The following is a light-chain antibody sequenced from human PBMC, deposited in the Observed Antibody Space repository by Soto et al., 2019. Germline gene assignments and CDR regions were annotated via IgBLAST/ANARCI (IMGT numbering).Light chain of an antibody. CDR3: QQYRSWPRT. CDR1: QSVNNH. J-gene: IGKJ1*01. CDR2: DTS. Sequence: EIVLTQSPATLSLSPGERATLSCRASQSVNNHLAWYQQKPGQAPRLLIYDTSDRATGIPARFRGSGSGREFSLTISSLQSEDFATYYCQQYRSWPRTFGQGSRVEIK. V-gene: IGKV3-11*02.